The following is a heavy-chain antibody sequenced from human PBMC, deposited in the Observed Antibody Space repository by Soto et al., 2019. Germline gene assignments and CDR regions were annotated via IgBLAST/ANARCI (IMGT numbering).Heavy chain of an antibody. CDR1: GFSFSSYA. D-gene: IGHD2-15*01. CDR2: ISGSDGKT. CDR3: ARWSYLDY. J-gene: IGHJ4*02. Sequence: EVQLLESGGNLVQPGGSLRLSCAASGFSFSSYAMSWVRQAPGKGLEWVSTISGSDGKTFYADSVKGRFSISRDTSDNMLYLQMNSLRDDDTAVYYCARWSYLDYWGQGARVTVSS. V-gene: IGHV3-23*01.